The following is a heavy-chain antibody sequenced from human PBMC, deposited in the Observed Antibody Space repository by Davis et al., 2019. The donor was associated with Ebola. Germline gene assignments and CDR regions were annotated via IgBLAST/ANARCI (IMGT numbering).Heavy chain of an antibody. CDR2: ISPDGSDK. D-gene: IGHD2-8*02. V-gene: IGHV3-30*18. J-gene: IGHJ3*02. CDR1: GISFSNYG. Sequence: GGSLRLSCAASGISFSNYGMFWVRQAPGKFIEFLAVISPDGSDKNYADSGKGRFTISRDNSKNTLDLQMNSLRPEDTAVYYCVKTRSNWWNDALEIWGRGTMVIVSS. CDR3: VKTRSNWWNDALEI.